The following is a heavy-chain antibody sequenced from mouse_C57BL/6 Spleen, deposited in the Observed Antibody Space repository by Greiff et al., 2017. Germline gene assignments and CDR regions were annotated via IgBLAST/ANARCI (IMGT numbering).Heavy chain of an antibody. Sequence: LQPGAELVKPGASVKMSCKASGYTFTSYWITWVKQRPGQGLEWIGDIYPGSGSTNYNEKFKSKATLTVDTSSSTAYMQLSSLTSEDSAVYYCAREENWADYWGQGTTLTVSS. V-gene: IGHV1-55*01. D-gene: IGHD4-1*01. CDR3: AREENWADY. J-gene: IGHJ2*01. CDR1: GYTFTSYW. CDR2: IYPGSGST.